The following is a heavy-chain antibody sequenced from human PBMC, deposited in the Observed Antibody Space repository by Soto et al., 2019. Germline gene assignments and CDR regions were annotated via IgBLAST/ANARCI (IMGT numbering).Heavy chain of an antibody. CDR3: ARDKITGLFDD. Sequence: PSETLSLTCTVSGGSISSGSYYWGWIRQPPGKGLGWIASINFSGTTYDNPSLKSRVTISVDTSKNQFSLKLNSVTAADTAVDYCARDKITGLFDDWGQGTLSTVSS. J-gene: IGHJ4*02. CDR1: GGSISSGSYY. CDR2: INFSGTT. V-gene: IGHV4-39*02. D-gene: IGHD2-8*02.